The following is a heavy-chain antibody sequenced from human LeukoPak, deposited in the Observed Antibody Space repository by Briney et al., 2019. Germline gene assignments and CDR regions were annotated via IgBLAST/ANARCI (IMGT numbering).Heavy chain of an antibody. V-gene: IGHV4-30-4*01. CDR2: IYYSGST. Sequence: KPSETLSLTCTVSGGSISSGDYYWNWIRQPPEKGLEWIGYIYYSGSTYYYPSLKGRVSISVDTSKIQFSLKLSSVTAADTAVYYGARNSNYGNYFDYWGQGNPVTVSS. CDR3: ARNSNYGNYFDY. CDR1: GGSISSGDYY. D-gene: IGHD4-11*01. J-gene: IGHJ4*02.